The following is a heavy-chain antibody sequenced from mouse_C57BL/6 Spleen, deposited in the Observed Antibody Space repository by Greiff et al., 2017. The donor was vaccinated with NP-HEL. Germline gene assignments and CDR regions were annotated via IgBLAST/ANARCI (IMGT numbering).Heavy chain of an antibody. CDR1: GFTFSSYG. Sequence: DVQLLQSGAELVKPGASLKLSCAASGFTFSSYGMSWVSQTPDKRLEWVATISSGGSYTYYPDNVKGRFTISRDNAKNTLYLQMSRLKSEDTAMYYGASGGRGSMDYWGQGTAVTVSS. CDR3: ASGGRGSMDY. CDR2: ISSGGSYT. D-gene: IGHD3-3*01. J-gene: IGHJ4*01. V-gene: IGHV5-6*01.